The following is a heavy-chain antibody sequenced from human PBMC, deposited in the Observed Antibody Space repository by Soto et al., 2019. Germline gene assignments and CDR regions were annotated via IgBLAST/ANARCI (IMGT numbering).Heavy chain of an antibody. D-gene: IGHD3-16*02. J-gene: IGHJ4*02. CDR2: MAYDGTNT. CDR3: ARDVAAGGSHRQDPFDY. CDR1: GFTFSYYA. Sequence: QVQLVESGGGVVQPGRSLSLSCAASGFTFSYYAMHWVRQAPGKGLEWVAVMAYDGTNTYYADSVRGRFTNSRDNSKNTLYLQMRSLKTDDTAGYYCARDVAAGGSHRQDPFDYWGQGTLVTVSS. V-gene: IGHV3-30-3*01.